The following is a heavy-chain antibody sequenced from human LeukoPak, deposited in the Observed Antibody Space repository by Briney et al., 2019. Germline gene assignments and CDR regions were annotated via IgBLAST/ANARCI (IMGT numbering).Heavy chain of an antibody. CDR1: GFTFSSYG. J-gene: IGHJ4*02. V-gene: IGHV3-30*18. CDR2: ISYDGSNK. Sequence: GGSLRLSCAASGFTFSSYGMHWVRQAPGKGLEWVAVISYDGSNKYYADSVKGRFTISRDNSKNTLYLQMNSLRAEDTAVYYCAKDTRRPLSYFDYWGQGTLVTVSS. CDR3: AKDTRRPLSYFDY.